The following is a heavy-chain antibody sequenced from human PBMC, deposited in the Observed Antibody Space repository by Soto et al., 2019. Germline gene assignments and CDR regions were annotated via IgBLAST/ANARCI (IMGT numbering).Heavy chain of an antibody. CDR3: ATDDMNRGRFDY. D-gene: IGHD1-1*01. CDR1: GHTSTHNV. J-gene: IGHJ4*01. CDR2: INTNRGDV. Sequence: QVHLVQSGSEVKTPGASVKVSCQASGHTSTHNVISWVRRAPGQGLEWMGWINTNRGDVTHAQKFEGSVIVTTATSMSTAYVQWSIVRRDGAGVYCGATDDMNRGRFDYWGHGTLVSVSS. V-gene: IGHV1-18*04.